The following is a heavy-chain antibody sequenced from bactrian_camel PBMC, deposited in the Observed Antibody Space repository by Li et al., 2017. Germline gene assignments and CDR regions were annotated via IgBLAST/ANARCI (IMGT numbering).Heavy chain of an antibody. CDR2: INSGGGRF. CDR1: GFTFSSYD. V-gene: IGHV3S40*01. D-gene: IGHD7*01. Sequence: QLVESGGGLVQPGGSLRLSCAASGFTFSSYDMSWVRQAPGKGLDWVSTINSGGGRFWAADSVKGRFTISRDNANNTLYLQMDDLKPEDTAMYYCAASQFGWSRGLHWCRPGLGGTYRGYEYYYWGQGTQVTVS. J-gene: IGHJ4*01. CDR3: AASQFGWSRGLHWCRPGLGGTYRGYEYYY.